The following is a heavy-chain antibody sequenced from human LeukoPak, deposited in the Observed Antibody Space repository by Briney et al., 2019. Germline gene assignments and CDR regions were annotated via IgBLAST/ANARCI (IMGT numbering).Heavy chain of an antibody. Sequence: GESLKISCQSFGYSFTNYWIDWVRQMPGKGLEWMGVIYPGNSDTTYSPSFEGQVTISADKSINTAYLQWNSLKASDTAIYYCARRSDFRNWFDPWGQGTLVTVSS. J-gene: IGHJ5*02. CDR3: ARRSDFRNWFDP. V-gene: IGHV5-51*01. CDR2: IYPGNSDT. CDR1: GYSFTNYW. D-gene: IGHD2-21*02.